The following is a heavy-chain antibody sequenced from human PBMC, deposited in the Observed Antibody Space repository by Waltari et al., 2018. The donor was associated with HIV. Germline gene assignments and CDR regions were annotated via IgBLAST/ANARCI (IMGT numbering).Heavy chain of an antibody. Sequence: QVQLQESGPGLVKPSETLSLTCPVSGGSISSYYWSWIRQPPGKGREWIGYIYYSGNTNYNPSLKSRVTISVDTSKNQFSLNLSSVTAADTAVYYCARAGYGYTLDYWGQGTLVTVSS. D-gene: IGHD5-12*01. V-gene: IGHV4-59*01. CDR3: ARAGYGYTLDY. CDR2: IYYSGNT. J-gene: IGHJ4*02. CDR1: GGSISSYY.